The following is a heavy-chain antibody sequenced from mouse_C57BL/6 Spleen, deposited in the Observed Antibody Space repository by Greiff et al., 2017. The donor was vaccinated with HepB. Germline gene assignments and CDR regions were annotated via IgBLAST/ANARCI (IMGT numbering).Heavy chain of an antibody. V-gene: IGHV1-20*01. CDR2: INPYNGDT. D-gene: IGHD2-4*01. CDR3: ARSDYDGEYYFDY. J-gene: IGHJ2*01. Sequence: EVKVEESGPELVKPGDSVKISCKASGYSFTGYFMNWVMQSHGKSLEWIGRINPYNGDTFYNQKFKGKATLTVDKSSSTAHMELRSLTSEDSAVYYCARSDYDGEYYFDYWGQGTTLTVSS. CDR1: GYSFTGYF.